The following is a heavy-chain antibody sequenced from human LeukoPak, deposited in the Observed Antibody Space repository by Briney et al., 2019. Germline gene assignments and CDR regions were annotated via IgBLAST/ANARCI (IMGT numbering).Heavy chain of an antibody. J-gene: IGHJ4*02. CDR2: IYYTGST. Sequence: SETLSLTCTVSGGSINTYYWSWIRQPPGKGLEWVGYIYYTGSTNYNPSLKSRVTISVDTSKNQISLKLTSVTAADTAVYYCARAHISVAGTLGYWGQGALVTVSS. CDR3: ARAHISVAGTLGY. D-gene: IGHD6-19*01. CDR1: GGSINTYY. V-gene: IGHV4-59*01.